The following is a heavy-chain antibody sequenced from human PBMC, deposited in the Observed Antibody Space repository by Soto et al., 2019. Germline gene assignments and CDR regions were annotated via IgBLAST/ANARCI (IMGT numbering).Heavy chain of an antibody. V-gene: IGHV3-73*02. Sequence: EVQLVESGGGLVQPGGSLKLSCAASGFTFSGSAMHWVRQASGKGLEWVGRIRSKANSYATAYAASVKGRFTISRDDSKNTAYLQMNSLKTEDTAVYYCTRQKYYDFWSGYFQFDPWGQGTLVTVSS. D-gene: IGHD3-3*01. CDR3: TRQKYYDFWSGYFQFDP. CDR2: IRSKANSYAT. CDR1: GFTFSGSA. J-gene: IGHJ5*02.